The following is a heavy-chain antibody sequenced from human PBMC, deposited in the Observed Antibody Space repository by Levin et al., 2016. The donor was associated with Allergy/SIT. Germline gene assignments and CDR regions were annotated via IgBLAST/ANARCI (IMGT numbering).Heavy chain of an antibody. CDR3: AREQMDSSGWYPDYYYGMDV. V-gene: IGHV3-33*01. Sequence: GGSLRLSCAASGFTFSSYGMHWVRQAPGKGLEWVAVIWYDGSNKYYADSVKGRFTISRDNSKNTLYLQMNSLRAEDTAVYYCAREQMDSSGWYPDYYYGMDVWGQGTTVTVSS. CDR1: GFTFSSYG. J-gene: IGHJ6*02. CDR2: IWYDGSNK. D-gene: IGHD6-19*01.